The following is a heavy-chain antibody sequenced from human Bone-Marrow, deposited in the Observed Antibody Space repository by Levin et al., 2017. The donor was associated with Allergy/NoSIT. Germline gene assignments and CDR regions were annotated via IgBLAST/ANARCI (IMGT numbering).Heavy chain of an antibody. D-gene: IGHD3-16*01. CDR1: GFTFSSYT. CDR3: AKRRGDPPGYFDY. CDR2: ITGSGGST. J-gene: IGHJ4*02. Sequence: GGSLRLSCAASGFTFSSYTMSWVRQAPGKGLEWVSAITGSGGSTYYADSVEGRFTISRDNSKNTQYLQMNSLRAEDTAVYYCAKRRGDPPGYFDYWGQGPLVTVSS. V-gene: IGHV3-23*01.